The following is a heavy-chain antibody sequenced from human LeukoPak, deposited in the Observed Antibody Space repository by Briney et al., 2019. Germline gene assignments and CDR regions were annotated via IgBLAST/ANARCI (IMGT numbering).Heavy chain of an antibody. D-gene: IGHD3-22*01. V-gene: IGHV3-23*01. CDR2: ISGSGGST. CDR3: AKETNHYYDSSAYIDY. Sequence: TFXXXAMSWVRQXPGKGLEWVSAISGSGGSTYYADSVKGRFTISRDNSKNTLYLQMNSLRAEDTAVYYCAKETNHYYDSSAYIDYWGQGTLVTVSS. J-gene: IGHJ4*02. CDR1: TFXXXA.